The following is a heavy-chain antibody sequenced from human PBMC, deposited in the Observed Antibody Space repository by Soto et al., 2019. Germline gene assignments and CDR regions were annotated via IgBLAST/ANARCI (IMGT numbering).Heavy chain of an antibody. J-gene: IGHJ6*02. CDR2: VSYTGST. Sequence: QVQLQESGPGLVKPSQTLSLTCTVSGGSISSRDFYWSWVRQPPGKGLEWLGYVSYTGSTYYNPSLRGPLNISIDTSQRQFSLRLSAVTAADTALYYCARELGFIATASNYYRMDVWGQGTTVTVSS. CDR1: GGSISSRDFY. CDR3: ARELGFIATASNYYRMDV. D-gene: IGHD1-1*01. V-gene: IGHV4-30-4*01.